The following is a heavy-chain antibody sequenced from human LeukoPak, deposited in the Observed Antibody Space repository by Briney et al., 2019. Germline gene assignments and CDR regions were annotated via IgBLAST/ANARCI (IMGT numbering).Heavy chain of an antibody. V-gene: IGHV3-9*01. CDR2: ISWNSGSI. CDR1: GFTFDDYA. Sequence: GGSLRLSCAASGFTFDDYAMHRVRQAPGKGLEWVSGISWNSGSIGYADSVKGRFTISRDNAKNSLYLQMNSLRAEDTALYYCAKDRAVAGTGGVLSNWGQGTLVTVSS. CDR3: AKDRAVAGTGGVLSN. J-gene: IGHJ4*02. D-gene: IGHD6-19*01.